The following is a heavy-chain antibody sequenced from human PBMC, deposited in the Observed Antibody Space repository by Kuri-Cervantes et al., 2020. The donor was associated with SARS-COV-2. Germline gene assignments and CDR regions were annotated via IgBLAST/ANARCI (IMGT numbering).Heavy chain of an antibody. J-gene: IGHJ4*02. CDR1: GYTFTSYG. V-gene: IGHV1-18*01. D-gene: IGHD3-22*01. CDR3: ARGSRGYYYDSSGTFDY. CDR2: ISAYNGNT. Sequence: ASVKVSCKASGYTFTSYGITWVRQAPGQGLEWMGWISAYNGNTNYAQKLQGRVTMTTDTSTSTAYMELRSLRSDDTAVYYCARGSRGYYYDSSGTFDYWGQGTLVTVSS.